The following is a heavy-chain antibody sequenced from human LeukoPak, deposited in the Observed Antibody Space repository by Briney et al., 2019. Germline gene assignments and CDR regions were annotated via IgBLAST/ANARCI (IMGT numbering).Heavy chain of an antibody. CDR3: AKDADIAVAGNFDY. Sequence: GGSLRLSCAASGFTFSSYSMNWVRQAPGKGLEWVSSISSSSSYIYYADSVKGRFTISRDNAKNSLYLQMNSLRAEDTALYYCAKDADIAVAGNFDYWGQGTLVTVSS. D-gene: IGHD6-19*01. CDR2: ISSSSSYI. J-gene: IGHJ4*02. CDR1: GFTFSSYS. V-gene: IGHV3-21*04.